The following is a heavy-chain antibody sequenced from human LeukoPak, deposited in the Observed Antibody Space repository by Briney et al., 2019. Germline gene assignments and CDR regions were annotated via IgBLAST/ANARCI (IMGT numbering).Heavy chain of an antibody. CDR3: ARVVDYYESSGYVQH. CDR2: ISSGPSTI. J-gene: IGHJ1*01. CDR1: GFTFSDYS. D-gene: IGHD3-22*01. V-gene: IGHV3-11*01. Sequence: GGSLRLSCAASGFTFSDYSMSWIRQAPGKGLEWVSYISSGPSTIYYADSVKGRFTISRDNAMNSLYLQMNSLRAEDTAVYYCARVVDYYESSGYVQHWGQGTLVTVSS.